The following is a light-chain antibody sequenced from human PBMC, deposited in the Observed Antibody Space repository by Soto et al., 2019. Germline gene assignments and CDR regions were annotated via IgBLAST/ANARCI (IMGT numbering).Light chain of an antibody. J-gene: IGLJ2*01. CDR1: SSDVGGYNY. CDR3: SSYTSSSTVV. V-gene: IGLV2-14*01. Sequence: QSALTQPASGSGSPGQSITISCTGTSSDVGGYNYVSWYQQHPGKAPKLRIYEVSNRPSGVSNRFSGSNSGNTASLTISGLQAEDEADYYCSSYTSSSTVVFGGGTKLTVL. CDR2: EVS.